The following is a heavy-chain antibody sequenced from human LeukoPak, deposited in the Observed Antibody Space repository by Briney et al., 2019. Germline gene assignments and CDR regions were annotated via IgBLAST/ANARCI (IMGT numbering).Heavy chain of an antibody. D-gene: IGHD4-17*01. CDR1: GYTFTSYY. CDR3: ARAAGDYGDYDYFYYMDV. Sequence: GASVKVSCKASGYTFTSYYMHWVRQAPGQGLEWMGIINPSGGSTSYAQKFQGRVTMTRDTSTSTVYMELNTLRSDDTAMYYCARAAGDYGDYDYFYYMDVWGKGTTVTISS. CDR2: INPSGGST. J-gene: IGHJ6*03. V-gene: IGHV1-46*01.